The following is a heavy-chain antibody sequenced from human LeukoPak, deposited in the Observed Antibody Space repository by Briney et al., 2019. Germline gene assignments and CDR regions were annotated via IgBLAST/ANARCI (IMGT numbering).Heavy chain of an antibody. CDR1: GYTFTSYY. V-gene: IGHV1-46*01. J-gene: IGHJ5*02. D-gene: IGHD2-15*01. CDR2: INPSGGST. CDR3: ARAGAVVDNWFDP. Sequence: ASVKVSCKASGYTFTSYYMHWVRQATGQGLEWMGIINPSGGSTSYAQKFQGRVTMTTDTSTTTAYMELRSLRSDDTAVYYCARAGAVVDNWFDPWGQGTLVTVSS.